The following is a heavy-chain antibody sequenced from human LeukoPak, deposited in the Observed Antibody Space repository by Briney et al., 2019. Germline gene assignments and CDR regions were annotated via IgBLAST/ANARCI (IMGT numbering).Heavy chain of an antibody. Sequence: ASVKVSCKASGYTFTGYYMHWVRQAPGQGLEWMGWINPNSGGTNYAQKFQGRVTMTRDTSISTAYMELSRLRSDDTAVYYCARASAYSSSYYYYMDVWGKGTTVTVSS. J-gene: IGHJ6*03. CDR1: GYTFTGYY. CDR2: INPNSGGT. CDR3: ARASAYSSSYYYYMDV. V-gene: IGHV1-2*02. D-gene: IGHD6-6*01.